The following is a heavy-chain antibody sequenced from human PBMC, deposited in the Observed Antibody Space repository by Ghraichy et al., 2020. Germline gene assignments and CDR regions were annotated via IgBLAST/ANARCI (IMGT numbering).Heavy chain of an antibody. CDR1: GFTFSSYS. J-gene: IGHJ6*02. CDR2: ITSSGRFI. D-gene: IGHD4-23*01. Sequence: GGSLRLSCVGSGFTFSSYSMNWVRQSPGKGLEWVSYITSSGRFISYADSVKGRFTISRDNAQNSLYLQMNSLRDEDTALYFCARGSTVVRFYYYDGMDVWGQGTTVTVSS. CDR3: ARGSTVVRFYYYDGMDV. V-gene: IGHV3-48*02.